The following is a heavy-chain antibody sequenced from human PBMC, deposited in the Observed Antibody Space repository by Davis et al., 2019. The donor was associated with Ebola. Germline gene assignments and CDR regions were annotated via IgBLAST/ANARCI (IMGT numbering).Heavy chain of an antibody. V-gene: IGHV3-23*01. J-gene: IGHJ4*02. CDR3: ARATYYYGSGSYPFDY. D-gene: IGHD3-10*01. Sequence: GESLKISCAASGFTFSSYAMSWVRQAPGKGLEWVSGISTGGGVTIYADSVKGRFTISRDNSKNTLYLQMNSLRAEDTAVYYCARATYYYGSGSYPFDYWGQGTLVIVSS. CDR1: GFTFSSYA. CDR2: ISTGGGVT.